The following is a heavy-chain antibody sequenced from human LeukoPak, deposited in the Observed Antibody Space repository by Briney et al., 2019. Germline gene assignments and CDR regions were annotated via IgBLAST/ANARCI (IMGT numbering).Heavy chain of an antibody. D-gene: IGHD1-1*01. CDR1: GFAFRNYA. Sequence: GGSLRLSCAASGFAFRNYAITWVRQAPGKGLEWVAAISDSGAKTSYADSVKGRYTISRDNSKNMLYLQMNSLRVEDTAVHSCARDWKCDCWGQGTLATVSS. J-gene: IGHJ4*02. CDR3: ARDWKCDC. V-gene: IGHV3-23*01. CDR2: ISDSGAKT.